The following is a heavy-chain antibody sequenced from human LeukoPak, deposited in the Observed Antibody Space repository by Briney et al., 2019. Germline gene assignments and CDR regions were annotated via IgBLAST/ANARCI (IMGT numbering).Heavy chain of an antibody. J-gene: IGHJ5*02. CDR3: ARVRACIAARPQCNWFDP. Sequence: PSETLSLTCTVSGGSISSSSYYWGWIRQPPGKGLEWIGSIYYSGSTYYNPSLKSRVTISVDTSKNQFSLKLSSVTAADTAVYYCARVRACIAARPQCNWFDPWGQGTLVTVSS. V-gene: IGHV4-39*07. D-gene: IGHD6-6*01. CDR1: GGSISSSSYY. CDR2: IYYSGST.